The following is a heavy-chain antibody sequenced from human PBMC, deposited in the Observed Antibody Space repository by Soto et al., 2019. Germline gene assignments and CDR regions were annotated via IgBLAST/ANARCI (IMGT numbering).Heavy chain of an antibody. J-gene: IGHJ4*02. D-gene: IGHD3-3*01. Sequence: PSETLSLTCTVSGGSISSYYWSWIRQPPGKGLEWIGYIYYSGSTNYNPSLKSRVTISVDTSKNQFSLKLSSVTAADTAVYYCARGAAPSITIFGIVFDYWGQGTLVTVSS. V-gene: IGHV4-59*01. CDR1: GGSISSYY. CDR3: ARGAAPSITIFGIVFDY. CDR2: IYYSGST.